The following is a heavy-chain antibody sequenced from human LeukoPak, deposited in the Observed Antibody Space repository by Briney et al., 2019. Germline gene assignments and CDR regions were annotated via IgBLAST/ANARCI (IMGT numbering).Heavy chain of an antibody. CDR2: ISGSGGST. D-gene: IGHD6-19*01. Sequence: GGSLRLSCAASGFTFSSYAMSWVRQAPGRGLEWVSAISGSGGSTYYADSVKGRFTISRDNSKNTLYLQMNSLRAEDTAVYYCATSGWWGYFDYWGQGTLVTVSS. CDR3: ATSGWWGYFDY. CDR1: GFTFSSYA. V-gene: IGHV3-23*01. J-gene: IGHJ4*02.